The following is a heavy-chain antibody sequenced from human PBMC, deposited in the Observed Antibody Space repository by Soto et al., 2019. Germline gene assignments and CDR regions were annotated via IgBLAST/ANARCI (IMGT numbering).Heavy chain of an antibody. D-gene: IGHD5-18*01. Sequence: GGSLRLSCAASGFTSSSYWMHWVRQSPGKGLVWVSRINSDGSITNYADSVKGRFTVSRDNAKNTLYLQMNSLRAEDTAVYYCARDLGSYGYWGQGNMVTVSS. CDR1: GFTSSSYW. V-gene: IGHV3-74*01. CDR2: INSDGSIT. J-gene: IGHJ4*02. CDR3: ARDLGSYGY.